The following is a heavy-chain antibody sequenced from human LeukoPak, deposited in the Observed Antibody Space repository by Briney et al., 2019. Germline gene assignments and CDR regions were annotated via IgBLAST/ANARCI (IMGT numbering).Heavy chain of an antibody. CDR2: IYGDGST. J-gene: IGHJ1*01. Sequence: GGSLRLSCAASGFTVSTNQMSWVRQAPGKGLEWVSSIYGDGSTFHADSVKGRFTISRDNSKNTVYLQMNSLRAEDTAVYYCAFGPMWTGAFQHWGQGTLVTVSS. CDR3: AFGPMWTGAFQH. CDR1: GFTVSTNQ. D-gene: IGHD2-21*01. V-gene: IGHV3-53*01.